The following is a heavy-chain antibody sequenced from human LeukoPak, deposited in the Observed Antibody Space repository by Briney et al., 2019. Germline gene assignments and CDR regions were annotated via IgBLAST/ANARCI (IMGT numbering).Heavy chain of an antibody. V-gene: IGHV1-18*01. J-gene: IGHJ5*02. D-gene: IGHD6-13*01. Sequence: ASVKVSCKASGYTFTSYGISWVRQAPGQGLEWVGWISGYRGNTNYAQKFQGRVTMTTDTSTSTVYMEVRGLRSDDTAMYYCARDVGITVADSFDPWGQGTLVTVSS. CDR2: ISGYRGNT. CDR1: GYTFTSYG. CDR3: ARDVGITVADSFDP.